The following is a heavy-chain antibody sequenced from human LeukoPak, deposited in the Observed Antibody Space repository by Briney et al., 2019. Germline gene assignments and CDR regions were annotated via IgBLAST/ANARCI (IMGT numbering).Heavy chain of an antibody. CDR2: IWYDGSNK. CDR1: GFTLSSYG. CDR3: AKDRSYDFLGY. D-gene: IGHD3-3*01. Sequence: GRSLRLSCAASGFTLSSYGMHWVRQAPGKGLEWVAVIWYDGSNKYYADSVEGRFTISRDNSKNTLYLQMNSLRAEDTAVYYCAKDRSYDFLGYWGQGTLVTVSS. J-gene: IGHJ4*02. V-gene: IGHV3-33*06.